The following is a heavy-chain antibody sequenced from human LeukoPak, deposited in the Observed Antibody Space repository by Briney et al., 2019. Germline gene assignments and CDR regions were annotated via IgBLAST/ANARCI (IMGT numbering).Heavy chain of an antibody. Sequence: GGSLRLSCVASGFTSNNYGMHWVRQAPGKGLEWVSFIRYDGTNLYYTNSVKGRFTISRDNSRSTLYLQMNSLKTEDTAMYYCAKGAPNLPDYWGQGTLVTVSS. CDR3: AKGAPNLPDY. CDR1: GFTSNNYG. CDR2: IRYDGTNL. J-gene: IGHJ4*02. V-gene: IGHV3-30*02.